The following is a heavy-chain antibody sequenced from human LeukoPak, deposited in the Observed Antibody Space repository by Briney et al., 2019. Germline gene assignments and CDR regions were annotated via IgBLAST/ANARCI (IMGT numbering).Heavy chain of an antibody. CDR3: ARLGSGWPLDH. Sequence: GESLKTSCKGSGYSFTDYWIGWVRQMPGRGLEWMGIIYAGDSDSRYSPSFQGQVTISVDTSINTAYVQWSSLKASDTAMYYCARLGSGWPLDHWGQGTLVTVSS. D-gene: IGHD6-19*01. J-gene: IGHJ4*02. CDR1: GYSFTDYW. CDR2: IYAGDSDS. V-gene: IGHV5-51*01.